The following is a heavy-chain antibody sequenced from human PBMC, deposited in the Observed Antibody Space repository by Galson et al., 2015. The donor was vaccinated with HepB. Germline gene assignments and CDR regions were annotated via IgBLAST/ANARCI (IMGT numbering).Heavy chain of an antibody. D-gene: IGHD6-13*01. Sequence: SLRLSCAASGFTFSSYSMNWVRQAPGKGLEWVSSISSSSSYIYYADSVKGRFTISRDNTKNSLYLQMNSLRAEDTAVYYCAREPTGPRRQLADDAFDIWGQGTMVTVSS. J-gene: IGHJ3*02. CDR2: ISSSSSYI. CDR1: GFTFSSYS. V-gene: IGHV3-21*01. CDR3: AREPTGPRRQLADDAFDI.